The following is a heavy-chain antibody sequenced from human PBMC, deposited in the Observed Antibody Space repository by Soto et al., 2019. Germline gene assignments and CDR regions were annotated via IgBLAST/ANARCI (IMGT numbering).Heavy chain of an antibody. CDR3: ARGPSYYDTNGYFDY. D-gene: IGHD3-22*01. V-gene: IGHV4-34*01. J-gene: IGHJ4*02. CDR1: GGSFSGYY. Sequence: ETLSLTCAVYGGSFSGYYWSWIRQPPGKGLEWIGEINHSGSTNYNPSLKSRVTISVDTSKNQFSLKLSSVTAADTAVYYCARGPSYYDTNGYFDYWGQGTLVTVSS. CDR2: INHSGST.